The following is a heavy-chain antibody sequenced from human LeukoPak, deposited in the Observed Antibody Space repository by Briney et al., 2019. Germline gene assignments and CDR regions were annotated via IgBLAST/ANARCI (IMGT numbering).Heavy chain of an antibody. D-gene: IGHD3-10*01. CDR3: AKGRNTMVRGVIPYYFDY. CDR2: ISGSGGST. CDR1: GFTFSSYA. J-gene: IGHJ4*02. V-gene: IGHV3-23*01. Sequence: GGSLRLSCAASGFTFSSYAMSWVRQAPGKGLEWVSAISGSGGSTYYADSVKGRFTISRDNSKNTLYLQMNSLRAEDTAVYYCAKGRNTMVRGVIPYYFDYWGQGTMVTVSS.